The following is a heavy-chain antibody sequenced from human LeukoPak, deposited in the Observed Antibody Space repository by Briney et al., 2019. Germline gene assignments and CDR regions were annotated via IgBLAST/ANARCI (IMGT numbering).Heavy chain of an antibody. D-gene: IGHD3-10*01. J-gene: IGHJ4*02. V-gene: IGHV3-23*01. CDR2: ISGSGGST. Sequence: GGSLRLSCAASGFTSTSYAMSWVRQAPGKGLEWVSAISGSGGSTYYADSVKGRFTISRDNSKNTLYLQMNSLRAEDTAVYYCAKVSGRGGVLLWFGDGDYFDYWGQGTLVTVSS. CDR3: AKVSGRGGVLLWFGDGDYFDY. CDR1: GFTSTSYA.